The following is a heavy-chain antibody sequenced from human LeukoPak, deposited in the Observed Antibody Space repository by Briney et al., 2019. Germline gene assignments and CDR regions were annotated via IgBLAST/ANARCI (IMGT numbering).Heavy chain of an antibody. CDR3: VKVSGMYSSSWPTDI. J-gene: IGHJ4*02. V-gene: IGHV3-23*01. CDR1: GFTFSSYA. D-gene: IGHD6-13*01. CDR2: ITGSGSST. Sequence: GRSLRLSCAASGFTFSSYAMSWARQAPGKGLEWVSTITGSGSSTYYADSVKGRFTISRDKSMNTLFLQMSSLRAEDTAVYYCVKVSGMYSSSWPTDIWGQGTLVTVSS.